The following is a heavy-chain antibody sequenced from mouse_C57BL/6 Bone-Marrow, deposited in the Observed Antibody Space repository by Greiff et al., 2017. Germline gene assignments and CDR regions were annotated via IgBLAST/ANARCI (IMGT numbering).Heavy chain of an antibody. CDR3: AREPPYGYDFAY. V-gene: IGHV3-6*01. J-gene: IGHJ3*01. D-gene: IGHD2-2*01. CDR2: ISYDGSN. Sequence: ESGPGLVKPSQSLSLTCSVTGYSITSGYYWNWIRQFPGNKLEWMGYISYDGSNNYNPSLKNRIPITRDTSKNQFFLKLNSVTTEDTATYYCAREPPYGYDFAYWGQGTLVTVSA. CDR1: GYSITSGYY.